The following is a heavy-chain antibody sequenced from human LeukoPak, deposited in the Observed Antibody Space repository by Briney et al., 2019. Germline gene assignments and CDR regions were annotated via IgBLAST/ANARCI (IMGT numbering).Heavy chain of an antibody. CDR1: GFTFSSYP. V-gene: IGHV3-69-1*01. J-gene: IGHJ6*02. CDR2: ISSSTTM. D-gene: IGHD3-22*01. CDR3: ARPYDSSGYAYYYYYGMDV. Sequence: GGSLRLSCAASGFTFSSYPMNWVRQAPGKGLEWLSYISSSTTMYYADSVKGRFTISRDNAKNSLFLQMDSLRAEDTAVYYCARPYDSSGYAYYYYYGMDVWGQGTTVTVSS.